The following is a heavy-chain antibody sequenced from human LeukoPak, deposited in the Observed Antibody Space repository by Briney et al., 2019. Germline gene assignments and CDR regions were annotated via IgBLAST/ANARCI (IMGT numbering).Heavy chain of an antibody. CDR3: ARHTADLSLRWSSGYPGRY. CDR2: FDPEDGET. D-gene: IGHD3-22*01. J-gene: IGHJ4*02. Sequence: ASVKVSCKVSGYTLTELSMHWVRQAPGKGLEWMGGFDPEDGETIYAQKFQGRVTMTEDTSTDTAYMELSRLRSDDTAVYYCARHTADLSLRWSSGYPGRYWGQGTLVTVSS. CDR1: GYTLTELS. V-gene: IGHV1-24*01.